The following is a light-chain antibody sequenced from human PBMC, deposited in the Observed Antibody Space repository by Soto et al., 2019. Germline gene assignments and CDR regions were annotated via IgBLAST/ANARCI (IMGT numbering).Light chain of an antibody. CDR1: QSVSSN. CDR2: GAS. J-gene: IGKJ1*01. Sequence: EIVMTHSPATLSVSPGEIATLSCRAIQSVSSNLAWYQQKPGQAPRLLIYGASTRATDVPDRFSGSGSGADFTLSISRLEPEDFAVYYCQQYGSSPPRKFGQGTKVDIK. V-gene: IGKV3-20*01. CDR3: QQYGSSPPRK.